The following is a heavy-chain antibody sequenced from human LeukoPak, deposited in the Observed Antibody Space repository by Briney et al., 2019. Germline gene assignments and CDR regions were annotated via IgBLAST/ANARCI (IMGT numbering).Heavy chain of an antibody. D-gene: IGHD3-3*01. CDR3: ARDRTHLTIFGEGFDY. Sequence: QPGGSLRLSCAASGFTVSSNYMSWVRQAPGKGLEWVSVIYSGGSTYYADSVKGRFTISRDNSKNSVYLQMNSLRAEDTAVYYCARDRTHLTIFGEGFDYWGQGALVTVSS. J-gene: IGHJ4*02. CDR1: GFTVSSNY. CDR2: IYSGGST. V-gene: IGHV3-53*01.